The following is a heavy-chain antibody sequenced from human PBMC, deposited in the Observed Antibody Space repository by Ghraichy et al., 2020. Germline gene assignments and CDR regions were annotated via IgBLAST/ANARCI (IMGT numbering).Heavy chain of an antibody. Sequence: GESLNISCAASGLPFSNYALAWVRLAPGSGLEWVSSITSNGGNTYYADAVKGRFTISRDNSKNTVFLQMNSLRDEDTAIYYCATVRRELAAGGDYWGQGTLATVSS. CDR1: GLPFSNYA. D-gene: IGHD6-13*01. CDR2: ITSNGGNT. J-gene: IGHJ4*02. CDR3: ATVRRELAAGGDY. V-gene: IGHV3-23*01.